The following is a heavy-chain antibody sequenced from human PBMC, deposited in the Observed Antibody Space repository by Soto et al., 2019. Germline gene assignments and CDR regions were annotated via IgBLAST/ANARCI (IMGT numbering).Heavy chain of an antibody. Sequence: QVQLVQSGAEVKKPGASVKVSCKASGYTFTSYAMHWVRQAPGQRLEWMGWINAGNGNTKYSQKFQGRVTITRDTSESTADMELSSLRSEDTAVYYCAGDHSSRWYTNWFDPWGQGTLVTVSS. J-gene: IGHJ5*02. CDR2: INAGNGNT. V-gene: IGHV1-3*01. CDR3: AGDHSSRWYTNWFDP. D-gene: IGHD6-13*01. CDR1: GYTFTSYA.